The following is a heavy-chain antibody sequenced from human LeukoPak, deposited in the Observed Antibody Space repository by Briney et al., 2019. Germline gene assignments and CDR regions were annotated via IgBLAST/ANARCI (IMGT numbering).Heavy chain of an antibody. CDR2: ISAYNGNT. CDR3: ARAAEGSWELPEIDY. Sequence: ASVKVSCKASGYTFTSYGISWVRRAPGQGLEWMGWISAYNGNTNYAQKVQGRVTMTTDTSTSAAYMELRSLRSDDPAVYYCARAAEGSWELPEIDYWGQGTLVTVFS. D-gene: IGHD1-26*01. CDR1: GYTFTSYG. J-gene: IGHJ4*02. V-gene: IGHV1-18*01.